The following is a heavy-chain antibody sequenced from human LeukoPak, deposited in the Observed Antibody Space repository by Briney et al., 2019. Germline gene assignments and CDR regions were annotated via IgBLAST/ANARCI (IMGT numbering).Heavy chain of an antibody. CDR2: IGGDSCCA. Sequence: PGGSLRLSCAASGFTVSSNYMTWVRQAPGKGLEWLSAIGGDSCCASYPDSVKGRFTISRDNSKNTLYLQMNSLRAEDTAVYFSAKRVTTVEPSVVDVWGQGTAVTVSS. V-gene: IGHV3-23*01. CDR1: GFTVSSNY. CDR3: AKRVTTVEPSVVDV. J-gene: IGHJ6*02. D-gene: IGHD4-23*01.